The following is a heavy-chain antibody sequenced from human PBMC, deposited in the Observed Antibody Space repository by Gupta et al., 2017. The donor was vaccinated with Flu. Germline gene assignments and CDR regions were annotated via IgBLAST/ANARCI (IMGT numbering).Heavy chain of an antibody. D-gene: IGHD3-22*01. CDR3: WRYDTRRQSRV. Sequence: GVSIRTNYWSWVRQPPEKGLEWIAYIYNGGTTKDNPSLKSRLTISVDTAKNQFSLKPRSVTAADTAVYDWWRYDTRRQSRVWGQGILVTVSS. J-gene: IGHJ4*02. CDR1: GVSIRTNY. V-gene: IGHV4-59*03. CDR2: IYNGGTT.